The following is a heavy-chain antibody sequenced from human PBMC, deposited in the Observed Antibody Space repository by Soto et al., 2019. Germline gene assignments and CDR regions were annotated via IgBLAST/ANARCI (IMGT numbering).Heavy chain of an antibody. Sequence: GASVKVSCKASGFTFTSSAVQWVRQARGQRLEWIGWIVVGSGNTNYAQKFQERVTITRDMSTSTAYMELRSLRSDDTAVYYCARHRFNYYDETVYYYFDYWGQGTLVTVSS. D-gene: IGHD3-22*01. CDR2: IVVGSGNT. V-gene: IGHV1-58*01. CDR3: ARHRFNYYDETVYYYFDY. J-gene: IGHJ4*02. CDR1: GFTFTSSA.